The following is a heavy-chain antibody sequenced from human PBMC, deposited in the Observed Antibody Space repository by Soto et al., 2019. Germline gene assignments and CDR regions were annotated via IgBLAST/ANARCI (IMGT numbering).Heavy chain of an antibody. D-gene: IGHD2-2*01. Sequence: SETLSLTCSVSGASISSRDYYWGWISQTPGKGMEWIGNIDYNGVTYDNPSIKSLVAVSNDSSKNQFSLKVASVTAADTEIYYCGSVMIGTSRHTDSDYWGQGTQVTVSS. CDR1: GASISSRDYY. J-gene: IGHJ4*02. V-gene: IGHV4-39*01. CDR2: IDYNGVT. CDR3: GSVMIGTSRHTDSDY.